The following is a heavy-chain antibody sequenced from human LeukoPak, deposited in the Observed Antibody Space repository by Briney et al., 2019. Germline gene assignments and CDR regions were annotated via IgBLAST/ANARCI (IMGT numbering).Heavy chain of an antibody. Sequence: TSETLSLTCAVSGGSISSGGYSWSWIRQPPGKGLEWIGYIYHSGSTYYNPSLKSRVTISVDTSKNQFSLKLSSVTAADTAVYYCARGTDAGATNYWGQGTLVTVSS. CDR3: ARGTDAGATNY. CDR2: IYHSGST. CDR1: GGSISSGGYS. D-gene: IGHD1-26*01. V-gene: IGHV4-30-2*01. J-gene: IGHJ4*02.